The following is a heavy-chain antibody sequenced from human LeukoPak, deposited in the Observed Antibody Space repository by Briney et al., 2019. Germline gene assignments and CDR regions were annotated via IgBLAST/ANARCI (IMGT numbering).Heavy chain of an antibody. V-gene: IGHV3-23*01. CDR1: GITFYSYV. J-gene: IGHJ4*02. CDR2: ISGSGGTT. Sequence: SGGSLRLSCAASGITFYSYVMSWVRQAPGKGLEWVSAISGSGGTTYYADSVKGRFTISRDNSKNTLYLQMNTLRAEDTAVYYCAKDFPSGRQPGGRTYWGQGTLVTVSS. D-gene: IGHD2-15*01. CDR3: AKDFPSGRQPGGRTY.